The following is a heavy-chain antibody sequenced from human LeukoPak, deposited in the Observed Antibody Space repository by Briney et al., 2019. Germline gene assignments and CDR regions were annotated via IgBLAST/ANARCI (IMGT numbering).Heavy chain of an antibody. CDR1: GGSISSGSFY. V-gene: IGHV4-61*02. CDR2: IYTSGST. Sequence: PSQTLSLTCTVSGGSISSGSFYWSWVRQPAGRGLEWIGRIYTSGSTNYNPSLESRVTISVDTSKNQFSLKLNSVTAADSAVYYCARDLGWLPFQFWGQGTLVTVSS. J-gene: IGHJ1*01. D-gene: IGHD5-24*01. CDR3: ARDLGWLPFQF.